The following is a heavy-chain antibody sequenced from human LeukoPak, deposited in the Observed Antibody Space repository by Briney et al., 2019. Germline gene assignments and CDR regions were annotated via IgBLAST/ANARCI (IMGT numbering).Heavy chain of an antibody. Sequence: KVSCKASGGTFSSYAISWVRQAPGQGLEWMGGIIPIFGTANYAQKFQGRVTITADESTSTAYMELSSLRSEDTAMYFCARWRLSGDALTTYHYKTVIDNYFDPWGQGTLVTVSS. CDR3: ARWRLSGDALTTYHYKTVIDNYFDP. D-gene: IGHD3-16*02. V-gene: IGHV1-69*01. J-gene: IGHJ5*02. CDR1: GGTFSSYA. CDR2: IIPIFGTA.